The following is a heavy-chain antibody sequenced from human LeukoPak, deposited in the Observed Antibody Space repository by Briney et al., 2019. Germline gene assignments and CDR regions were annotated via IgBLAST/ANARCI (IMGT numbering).Heavy chain of an antibody. D-gene: IGHD1-26*01. CDR1: GFNFSNAW. V-gene: IGHV3-74*01. J-gene: IGHJ4*02. CDR3: ARGRGGSYHY. Sequence: GGSLRLSCAASGFNFSNAWMSWVRQAPGKGLVWVSRINTDGSTTTYADSVKGRFTISRDNAKNTLYLQMNSLRVEDTAVYYCARGRGGSYHYWGQGTLVTVSS. CDR2: INTDGSTT.